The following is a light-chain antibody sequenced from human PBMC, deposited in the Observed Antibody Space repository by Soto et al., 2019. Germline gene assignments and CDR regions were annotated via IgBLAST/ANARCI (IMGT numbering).Light chain of an antibody. V-gene: IGKV3-20*01. J-gene: IGKJ2*01. Sequence: EIVLTQSPATLSLAPGDRANLSCRASQSVSTKNLAWYQQKPGQAPRLLIFGASSRATGISDRFSGSGSGTDFSLTISRLEPEDFAVYYCQQFGSSPPYTFGQGTKVEIK. CDR1: QSVSTKN. CDR2: GAS. CDR3: QQFGSSPPYT.